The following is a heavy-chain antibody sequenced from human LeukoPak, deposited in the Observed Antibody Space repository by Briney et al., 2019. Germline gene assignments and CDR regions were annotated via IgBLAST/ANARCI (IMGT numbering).Heavy chain of an antibody. J-gene: IGHJ4*02. D-gene: IGHD2/OR15-2a*01. Sequence: SETLSLTCAVYGGSFSGYYWSWIRQPPGKGLEWIGYIYYSGSTNYNPSLKSRVTISVDTSKNQFSLKLSSVTAADTAVYYCARDLLLDYWGQGTLVTVSS. V-gene: IGHV4-59*01. CDR2: IYYSGST. CDR1: GGSFSGYY. CDR3: ARDLLLDY.